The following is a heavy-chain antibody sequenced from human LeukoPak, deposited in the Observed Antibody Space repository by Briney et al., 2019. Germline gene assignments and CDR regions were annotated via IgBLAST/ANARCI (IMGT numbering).Heavy chain of an antibody. CDR3: ARGRHCSGGSCYPHDAFDI. D-gene: IGHD2-15*01. CDR1: GFTFSSYS. CDR2: IKQDGSEK. J-gene: IGHJ3*02. V-gene: IGHV3-7*01. Sequence: PGGSLRLSCAASGFTFSSYSMNWVRQAPGKGLEWVANIKQDGSEKYYVDSVKGRFTISRDNAKNSLYLQMNSLRAEDTAVYYCARGRHCSGGSCYPHDAFDIWGQGTMVTVSS.